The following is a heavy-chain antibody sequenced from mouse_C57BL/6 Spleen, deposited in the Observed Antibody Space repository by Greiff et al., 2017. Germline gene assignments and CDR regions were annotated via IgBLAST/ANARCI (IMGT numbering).Heavy chain of an antibody. Sequence: VQLQQSGPELVKPGASVKISCMASGYTFTDYYINWVKQRPGQGLEWIGWIFPGSGSTYYNEKFKGKATLTVDKSSSTAYMLLSSLTSEDSAVYFCARRAAQALPFDYWGQGTTLTVSS. V-gene: IGHV1-75*01. CDR2: IFPGSGST. CDR1: GYTFTDYY. J-gene: IGHJ2*01. CDR3: ARRAAQALPFDY. D-gene: IGHD3-2*02.